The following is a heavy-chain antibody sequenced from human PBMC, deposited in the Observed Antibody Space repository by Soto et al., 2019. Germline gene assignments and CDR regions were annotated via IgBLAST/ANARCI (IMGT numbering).Heavy chain of an antibody. V-gene: IGHV3-23*01. D-gene: IGHD6-13*01. J-gene: IGHJ4*02. CDR1: GSTFTSNA. CDR2: ITNSGGST. CDR3: AKIWAAAAPWYPIDF. Sequence: PGGSLRLSCAASGSTFTSNAMTWVRQAPGKGLEWVSGITNSGGSTFYADSVKGRFSISRDNSKNTLYLQMNSLRADDTAVYYCAKIWAAAAPWYPIDFWGQGTLVTVSS.